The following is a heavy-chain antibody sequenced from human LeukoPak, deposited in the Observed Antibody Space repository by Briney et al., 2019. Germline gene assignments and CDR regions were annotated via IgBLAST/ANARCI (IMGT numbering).Heavy chain of an antibody. J-gene: IGHJ4*02. V-gene: IGHV3-30-3*01. CDR1: GFTFSGYA. D-gene: IGHD3-22*01. CDR2: ISYDGSNK. Sequence: PGGSLRLSCAASGFTFSGYAMHWVRQAPGKGLEWVAVISYDGSNKYYADSVKGRFTISRDNSKNTLYLQMNSLRAEDTAVYYCARRVYYYDSSGYFAHSDYWGQGTLVTVSS. CDR3: ARRVYYYDSSGYFAHSDY.